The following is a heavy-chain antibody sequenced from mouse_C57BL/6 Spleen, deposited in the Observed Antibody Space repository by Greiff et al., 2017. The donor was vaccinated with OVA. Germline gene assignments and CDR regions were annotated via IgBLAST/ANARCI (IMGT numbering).Heavy chain of an antibody. Sequence: QVQLQQSGAELVRPGTSVKVSCKASGYAFTNYLIEWVKQRPGQGLEWIGVINPGSGGTNYNEKFKGKATLTADKSSSTAYMQLSSLTSEDSAVYFCARGAGYDYDEYFDVWGTGTTVTVSS. CDR2: INPGSGGT. V-gene: IGHV1-54*01. CDR1: GYAFTNYL. CDR3: ARGAGYDYDEYFDV. D-gene: IGHD2-4*01. J-gene: IGHJ1*03.